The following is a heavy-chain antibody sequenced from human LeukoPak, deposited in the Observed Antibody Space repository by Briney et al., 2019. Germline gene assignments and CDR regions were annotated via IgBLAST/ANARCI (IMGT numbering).Heavy chain of an antibody. V-gene: IGHV1-69*13. Sequence: SVKVSCKASGGTFSSYAISWVRQAPGQGLEWMGGIIPIFGTANYAQKFQGRVTITADESTSTAYMELSSLRSEDTAVYYCARAPSLLPGDALDIWGQGTMVTVSS. CDR3: ARAPSLLPGDALDI. J-gene: IGHJ3*02. CDR2: IIPIFGTA. D-gene: IGHD2-21*01. CDR1: GGTFSSYA.